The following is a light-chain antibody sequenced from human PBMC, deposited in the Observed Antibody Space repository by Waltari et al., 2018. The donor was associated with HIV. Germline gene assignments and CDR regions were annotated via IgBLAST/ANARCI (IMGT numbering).Light chain of an antibody. CDR3: QQYYSAPPYT. Sequence: DIVMTQSPDSLAVSLGERATINCKSSQSVLYSSNNKNYLAWYQQKPGQPPSLVIYWASTRESGVPDRFSGSGSGTDVTLTISSLQAEDVAVYYCQQYYSAPPYTFGQGTKLEIK. CDR2: WAS. V-gene: IGKV4-1*01. CDR1: QSVLYSSNNKNY. J-gene: IGKJ2*01.